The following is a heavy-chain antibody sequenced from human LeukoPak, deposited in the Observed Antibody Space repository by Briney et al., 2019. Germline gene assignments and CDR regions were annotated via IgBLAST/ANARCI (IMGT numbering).Heavy chain of an antibody. V-gene: IGHV1-2*02. CDR1: GYTFTGYF. Sequence: ASVKVSCKASGYTFTGYFMHWVGQAPGQGLEGMGWINANSGGTSYAQKFQGRVTMTRDTSISTAYLELSGLRSDDTAVYYCARGGVFQDLYSYYYGMDVWGQGTTVTISS. CDR2: INANSGGT. J-gene: IGHJ6*02. CDR3: ARGGVFQDLYSYYYGMDV. D-gene: IGHD3-16*01.